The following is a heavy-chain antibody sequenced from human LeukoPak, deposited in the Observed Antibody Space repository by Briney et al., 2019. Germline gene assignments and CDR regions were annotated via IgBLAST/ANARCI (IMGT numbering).Heavy chain of an antibody. Sequence: GGSLRLSCVASGFTFSSYWMSWVRQAPGKGLEWVANIKQDGSEKYYVDSVKGRFTISRDNAKNSLYLQMNSLRAEDTAVYYCAREVIAVAGTMVYCFDYWGQGTLVTVSS. V-gene: IGHV3-7*01. CDR2: IKQDGSEK. CDR3: AREVIAVAGTMVYCFDY. J-gene: IGHJ4*02. CDR1: GFTFSSYW. D-gene: IGHD6-19*01.